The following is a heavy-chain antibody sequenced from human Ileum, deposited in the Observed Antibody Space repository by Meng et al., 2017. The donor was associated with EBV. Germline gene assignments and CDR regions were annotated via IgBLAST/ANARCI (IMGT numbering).Heavy chain of an antibody. CDR1: GGTFSNHA. Sequence: PLGQSGAEVKKTGSSVKLSCKASGGTFSNHAISWVRQAPGQGLEWMGWINTNTGDPTYAQAFTGRFVFSFDTSLNTAYLQISNLKAEDTAVYYCARDLRAVGKDLDYWGQGTLVTVSS. V-gene: IGHV7-4-1*02. J-gene: IGHJ4*02. CDR2: INTNTGDP. CDR3: ARDLRAVGKDLDY. D-gene: IGHD4-23*01.